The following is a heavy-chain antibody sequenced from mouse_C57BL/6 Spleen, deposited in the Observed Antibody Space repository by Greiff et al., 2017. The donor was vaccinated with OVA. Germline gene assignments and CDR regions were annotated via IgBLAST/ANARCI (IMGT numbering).Heavy chain of an antibody. V-gene: IGHV1-15*01. D-gene: IGHD6-1*01. CDR1: GYTFTDYE. J-gene: IGHJ3*01. CDR3: TSRQLAGMFAY. CDR2: IDPETGGT. Sequence: QVQLQQSGAELVRPGASVTLSCKASGYTFTDYEMHWVKQTPVHGLEWIGAIDPETGGTAYNQKFKGKAILTADKSSSTAYMEHRSLTSEDSAVYYFTSRQLAGMFAYWGQGTLVTVSA.